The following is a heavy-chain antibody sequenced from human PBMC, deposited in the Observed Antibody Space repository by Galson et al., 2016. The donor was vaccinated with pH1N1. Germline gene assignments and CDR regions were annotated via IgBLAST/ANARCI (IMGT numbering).Heavy chain of an antibody. CDR1: GFNFGNYA. CDR2: ITGSGGRT. J-gene: IGHJ3*01. CDR3: VKEPFSTVVYGFDD. D-gene: IGHD4-23*01. Sequence: SLRLSCAASGFNFGNYAMDWVRQPPGKGLEWVSGITGSGGRTDYGVSVKGRFIVSRDNSKNTLFLQLNSLRVDDTAVYYCVKEPFSTVVYGFDDWGQGTLLTVSS. V-gene: IGHV3-23*01.